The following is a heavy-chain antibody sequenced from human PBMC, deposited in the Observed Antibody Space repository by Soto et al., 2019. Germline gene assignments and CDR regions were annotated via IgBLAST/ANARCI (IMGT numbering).Heavy chain of an antibody. CDR2: IISNDDK. J-gene: IGHJ4*02. CDR1: WFSLTDTRMG. CDR3: ARALFYSDSDGYYFEFDY. V-gene: IGHV2-26*01. Sequence: PTETLTLTCIVSWFSLTDTRMGVSLIRQAPGKALEWLAHIISNDDKSYSTSLKSRLTISKDTSKSQVVLRMTNMDPVDTGRYYCARALFYSDSDGYYFEFDYWGPGTLVTVSS. D-gene: IGHD3-22*01.